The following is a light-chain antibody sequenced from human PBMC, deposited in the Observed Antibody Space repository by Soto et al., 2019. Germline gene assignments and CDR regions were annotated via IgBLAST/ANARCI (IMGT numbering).Light chain of an antibody. CDR2: GAS. CDR3: HQYNNRPPYT. Sequence: EIVLTQSPGTLSVSLGERATLPCRASQSVGPNLAWYQQRPGQAPRLLIYGASKRATGVPARFSGRGSGTEFTLTITSLQSEDFAVYYCHQYNNRPPYTFGQGTHLEIK. J-gene: IGKJ2*01. CDR1: QSVGPN. V-gene: IGKV3-15*01.